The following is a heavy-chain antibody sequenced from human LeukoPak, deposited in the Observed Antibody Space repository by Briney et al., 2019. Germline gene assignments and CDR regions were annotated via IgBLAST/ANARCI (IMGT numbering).Heavy chain of an antibody. Sequence: SQTLSLTCTVSGGSISSGGYYWSWIRQHPGKGLEWIGYIYYSGSTYYNPSLKSRVTISVDTSKNQFSLKLSSVTAADTAVYYCARVGDYCSSTSCRSWFDPWGQGTLVTVSS. J-gene: IGHJ5*02. CDR3: ARVGDYCSSTSCRSWFDP. CDR2: IYYSGST. D-gene: IGHD2-2*01. CDR1: GGSISSGGYY. V-gene: IGHV4-31*03.